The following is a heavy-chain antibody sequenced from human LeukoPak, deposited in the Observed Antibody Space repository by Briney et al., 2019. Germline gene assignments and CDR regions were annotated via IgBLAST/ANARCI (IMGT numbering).Heavy chain of an antibody. CDR1: GFTFSDYW. Sequence: GSLRLSCTACGFTFSDYWMTWVRQAPGKGLEWVANIKQDGSAKYYVDSVKGRFTISRDNAKNSLYLQMDSLRVEDTATYYCARWRGSTSERSDYWGQGTLVTVSS. D-gene: IGHD2-2*01. V-gene: IGHV3-7*01. CDR3: ARWRGSTSERSDY. CDR2: IKQDGSAK. J-gene: IGHJ4*02.